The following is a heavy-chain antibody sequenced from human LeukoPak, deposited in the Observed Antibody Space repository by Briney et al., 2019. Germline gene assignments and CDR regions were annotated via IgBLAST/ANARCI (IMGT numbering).Heavy chain of an antibody. V-gene: IGHV1-69*13. CDR3: ARGFIPTTQSSGWYS. J-gene: IGHJ4*02. D-gene: IGHD6-19*01. Sequence: ALVKVSCKASGGTFSSYAISWVRQAPRQGLEWMGGIIPIFGTANYAQKFQGRVTITADESTSTAYMELSSLRSEDTAVYYCARGFIPTTQSSGWYSWGQGTLVTVSS. CDR1: GGTFSSYA. CDR2: IIPIFGTA.